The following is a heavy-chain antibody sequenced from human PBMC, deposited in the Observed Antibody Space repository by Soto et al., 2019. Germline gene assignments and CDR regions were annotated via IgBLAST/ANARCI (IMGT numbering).Heavy chain of an antibody. CDR2: ISAYNSNT. CDR1: GYTFTSYG. Sequence: GASVKVSCKASGYTFTSYGINWVRQAPGQGLEWMGWISAYNSNTNYAQKLQGRVTMTTDTSTSTAYMELRSLRSDDTAVYYCATPAPGAAGTYFDYWGQGTLVTVSS. CDR3: ATPAPGAAGTYFDY. J-gene: IGHJ4*02. D-gene: IGHD6-13*01. V-gene: IGHV1-18*04.